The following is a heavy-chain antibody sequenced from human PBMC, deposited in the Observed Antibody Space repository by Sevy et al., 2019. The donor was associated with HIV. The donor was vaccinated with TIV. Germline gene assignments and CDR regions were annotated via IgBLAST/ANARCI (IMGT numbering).Heavy chain of an antibody. CDR1: GFTFSTYG. J-gene: IGHJ4*02. V-gene: IGHV3-7*01. D-gene: IGHD3-10*01. CDR3: ARWSAPGFDY. Sequence: GGSLRLSCAASGFTFSTYGMHWVRQAPGKGLEWVANIYKDGSEKYYVDSVKGRFTISRDNAKSSLYLQMNSLRADDTAVYYCARWSAPGFDYWGQGTLVTVSS. CDR2: IYKDGSEK.